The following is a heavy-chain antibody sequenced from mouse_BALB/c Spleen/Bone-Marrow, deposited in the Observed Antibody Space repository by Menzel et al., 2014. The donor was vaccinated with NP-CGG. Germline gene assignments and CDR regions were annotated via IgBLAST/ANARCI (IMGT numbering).Heavy chain of an antibody. J-gene: IGHJ2*01. CDR1: GFTFSSYA. CDR2: ISSGGSYT. D-gene: IGHD2-3*01. Sequence: EVNLVESGGGLVKPGGSLKLSCAASGFTFSSYAMSWVRQTPEKSLEWVATISSGGSYTYYPDSVKGRFTISRDNVKNTLYLQMSSLRSEDTAMYYCARSGVCGYYFGGQGTTLTVSS. V-gene: IGHV5-9-3*01. CDR3: ARSGVCGYYF.